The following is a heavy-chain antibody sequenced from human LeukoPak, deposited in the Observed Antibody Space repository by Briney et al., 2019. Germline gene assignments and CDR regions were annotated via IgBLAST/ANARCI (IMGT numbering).Heavy chain of an antibody. CDR2: FFYSGST. D-gene: IGHD3-10*01. CDR3: ARAADGGITMVRGVITN. J-gene: IGHJ4*02. Sequence: PSETLSLTCTVSGGPISSSSYSWGWIRQPPGKGLEWIGSFFYSGSTYYSPSFKSRVTIPVDTSKNQFSLRLTSVTAADTAVYYCARAADGGITMVRGVITNWGQGTLVTVSS. CDR1: GGPISSSSYS. V-gene: IGHV4-39*01.